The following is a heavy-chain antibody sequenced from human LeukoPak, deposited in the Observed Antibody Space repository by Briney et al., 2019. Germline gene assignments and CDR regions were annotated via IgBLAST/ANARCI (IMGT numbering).Heavy chain of an antibody. CDR1: GYSFTSYW. CDR2: IYPGDSDT. CDR3: ARRASGYCSSTSCPGYFDY. Sequence: GGSLKISCKGSGYSFTSYWIGWVRQMPGKGLEWMGIIYPGDSDTRYSPSFQGQVTISADKSISTAYLQWSSLKASDTAMYYCARRASGYCSSTSCPGYFDYWGQGTLVTVSS. V-gene: IGHV5-51*01. J-gene: IGHJ4*02. D-gene: IGHD2-2*01.